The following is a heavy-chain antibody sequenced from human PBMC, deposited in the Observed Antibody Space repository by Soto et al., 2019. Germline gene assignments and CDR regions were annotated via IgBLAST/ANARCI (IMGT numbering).Heavy chain of an antibody. CDR3: AKDMTPTCSGGSCYVSGLDV. Sequence: EVQLVESGGGLVQPGRSLRLSCAASGFTFDDYAMHWVRQAPGKGLEWVSGISWNSGSIGYADSVKGRFTISRDNAKNSLYLQMHSLRAEDTALYYCAKDMTPTCSGGSCYVSGLDVWGKGTTVTVSS. J-gene: IGHJ6*04. CDR2: ISWNSGSI. V-gene: IGHV3-9*01. CDR1: GFTFDDYA. D-gene: IGHD2-15*01.